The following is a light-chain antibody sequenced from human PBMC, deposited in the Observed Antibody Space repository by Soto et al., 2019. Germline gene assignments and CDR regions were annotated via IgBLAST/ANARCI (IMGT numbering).Light chain of an antibody. CDR3: QSYDSSLSGYV. V-gene: IGLV1-40*01. CDR1: SSNIGAGYD. J-gene: IGLJ1*01. Sequence: QSVLTQPPSVSGAPGQRVTISSTGSSSNIGAGYDVHWYQQLPGTAPKLLIYGNSNRPSGVPDRFSGSKSGTSASLDITGLQAEDEADYYCQSYDSSLSGYVFGTGTKVTVL. CDR2: GNS.